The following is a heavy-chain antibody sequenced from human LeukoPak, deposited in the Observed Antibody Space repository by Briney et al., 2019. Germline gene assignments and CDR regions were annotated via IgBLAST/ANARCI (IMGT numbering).Heavy chain of an antibody. D-gene: IGHD6-13*01. CDR1: GFTSSSYA. J-gene: IGHJ4*02. CDR2: ISGSGGST. CDR3: AKDELSYSSSWAFDY. Sequence: PGGSLRLSCAASGFTSSSYAMSWVRQAPGKGLEWVSAISGSGGSTYYADSVKGRFTVSRDNSKNTLYLQMNSLRAEDTAVYYCAKDELSYSSSWAFDYWGQGTLVTVSS. V-gene: IGHV3-23*01.